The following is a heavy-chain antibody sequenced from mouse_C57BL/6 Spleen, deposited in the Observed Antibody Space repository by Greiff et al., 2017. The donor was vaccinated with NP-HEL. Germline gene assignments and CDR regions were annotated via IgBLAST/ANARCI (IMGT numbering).Heavy chain of an antibody. D-gene: IGHD2-5*01. CDR3: ARGTYYSNYGYFDY. V-gene: IGHV1-42*01. CDR2: INPSTGGT. Sequence: EVMLVESGPELVKPGDSVKISCKASGYSFTGYYMNWVKQSPEKSLEWIGEINPSTGGTTYNQKFKAKATLTVDKSSSTAYMQLKSLTSEDSTVYYCARGTYYSNYGYFDYGGQGTTLTVSS. J-gene: IGHJ2*01. CDR1: GYSFTGYY.